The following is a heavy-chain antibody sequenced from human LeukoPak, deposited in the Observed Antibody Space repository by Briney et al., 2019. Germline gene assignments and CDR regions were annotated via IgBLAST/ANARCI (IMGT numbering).Heavy chain of an antibody. Sequence: PGGSLRLSCAASGFTFSSYWMHWVRQAPGKGLVWVSRINSDGSSTSYADSVKGRFTISRDNAKNTLYLQMNSLRAEGTAVYYCARGIAAADIDYWGQGTLVTVSS. V-gene: IGHV3-74*01. CDR3: ARGIAAADIDY. CDR1: GFTFSSYW. D-gene: IGHD6-13*01. CDR2: INSDGSST. J-gene: IGHJ4*02.